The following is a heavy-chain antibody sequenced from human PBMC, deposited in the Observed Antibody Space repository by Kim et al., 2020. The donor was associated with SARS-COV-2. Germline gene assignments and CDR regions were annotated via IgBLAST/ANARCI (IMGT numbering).Heavy chain of an antibody. J-gene: IGHJ6*02. Sequence: DSVRVRFTISRDNSRNTVHFQMNSLRAEDTAVYYWARLGPVTANYYYGMDVWGQGTTVTVSS. CDR3: ARLGPVTANYYYGMDV. V-gene: IGHV3-53*01. D-gene: IGHD2-21*02.